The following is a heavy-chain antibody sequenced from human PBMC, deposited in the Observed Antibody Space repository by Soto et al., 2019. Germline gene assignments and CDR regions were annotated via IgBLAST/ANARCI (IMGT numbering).Heavy chain of an antibody. J-gene: IGHJ4*02. Sequence: EVQLVESGGGLVQPGESLRLSCAASGFTFSNYWTHWVRQAPGKGLVWVSRIDSDGSRITYADFVKGRFTISRDNAKNTVYLHMNTLTAEDTAVYYCVRTSLVVAVATREDFWGQGTLVTVSS. CDR3: VRTSLVVAVATREDF. V-gene: IGHV3-74*01. CDR2: IDSDGSRI. D-gene: IGHD2-15*01. CDR1: GFTFSNYW.